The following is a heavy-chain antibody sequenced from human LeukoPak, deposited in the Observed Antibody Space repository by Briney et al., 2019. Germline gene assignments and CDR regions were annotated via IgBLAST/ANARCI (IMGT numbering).Heavy chain of an antibody. V-gene: IGHV3-23*01. CDR2: ISGSGGST. J-gene: IGHJ6*02. Sequence: GGSLRLSCAASGFTFSSYAMSWVRQAPGKGLEWVSAISGSGGSTYYADSVKGRFTISRDNSKNTLYLQMNSLRAEDTAVYYCAKGQEDHSSGWYDGVYYGMDVWGQGTTVTVSS. D-gene: IGHD6-19*01. CDR3: AKGQEDHSSGWYDGVYYGMDV. CDR1: GFTFSSYA.